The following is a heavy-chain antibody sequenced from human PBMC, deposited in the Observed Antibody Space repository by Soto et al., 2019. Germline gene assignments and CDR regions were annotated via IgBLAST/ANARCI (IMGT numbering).Heavy chain of an antibody. D-gene: IGHD3-22*01. CDR2: IYYSGST. J-gene: IGHJ4*02. CDR1: GGSITGSTYY. CDR3: ARQGYDSSGYCFDH. V-gene: IGHV4-39*01. Sequence: SETLSLTCTVSGGSITGSTYYWGWLRQPPGKGLEWIGSIYYSGSTYYNPSLKSRVTLSVDTAKNQISLKLSSVTAADTAVYYCARQGYDSSGYCFDHWGQGTPVTVSS.